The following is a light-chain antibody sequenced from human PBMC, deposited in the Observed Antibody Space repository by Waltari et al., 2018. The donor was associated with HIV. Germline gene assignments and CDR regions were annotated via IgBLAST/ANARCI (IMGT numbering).Light chain of an antibody. V-gene: IGKV4-1*01. CDR1: RTVYFNSNNQNY. CDR2: WAS. CDR3: QQYYTIEST. J-gene: IGKJ4*01. Sequence: DIVMTQSPDSLPVSLGERATMNCRSSRTVYFNSNNQNYLAWYQQKPGQSPKVLIYWASTRASGVPGPFSCSGSGTDFNLTISSLQAYDGAVYYCQQYYTIESTFGGGTKVEIK.